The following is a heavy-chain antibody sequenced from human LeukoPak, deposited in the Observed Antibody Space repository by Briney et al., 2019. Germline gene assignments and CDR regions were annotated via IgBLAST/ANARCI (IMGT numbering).Heavy chain of an antibody. CDR2: IIPIFGTA. J-gene: IGHJ4*02. V-gene: IGHV1-69*13. D-gene: IGHD3-9*01. CDR1: GGTFSSYA. Sequence: VKVSCKASGGTFSSYAISWVRQAPGQGLEWMGGIIPIFGTANYAQKFQGRVTITADESTSTAYMELSSLRSEDTAVYYCARVMTGYYLHFDYWGQGTLVTVSS. CDR3: ARVMTGYYLHFDY.